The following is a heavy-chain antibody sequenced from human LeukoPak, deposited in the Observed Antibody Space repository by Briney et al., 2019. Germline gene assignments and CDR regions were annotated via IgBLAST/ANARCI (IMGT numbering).Heavy chain of an antibody. CDR3: GGGRGYNNPSKNLHY. J-gene: IGHJ4*02. V-gene: IGHV4-34*01. CDR1: GGSFSGYY. Sequence: SETLSLTCAVYGGSFSGYYWSWIRQPPGKGLEWIGEINHSGSTNYNPSLKSRVTISVDTSKNQFSLKLSSVTASDTAVYYCGGGRGYNNPSKNLHYWGQGTLVTVSS. CDR2: INHSGST. D-gene: IGHD5-18*01.